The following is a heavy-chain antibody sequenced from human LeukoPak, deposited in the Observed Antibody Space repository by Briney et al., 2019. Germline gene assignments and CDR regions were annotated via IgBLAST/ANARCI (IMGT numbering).Heavy chain of an antibody. Sequence: GASVKVSCKPSDYTFTGAYMHWVRQAPGQGLEWMGWVNPNSGGTKYAQKFQARVTMTRDTSVSTVYMEVSGLRSDDTAVYYCARVLFNSGYALWGQGTLVTVSS. CDR3: ARVLFNSGYAL. CDR2: VNPNSGGT. D-gene: IGHD2-2*01. CDR1: DYTFTGAY. V-gene: IGHV1-2*02. J-gene: IGHJ4*02.